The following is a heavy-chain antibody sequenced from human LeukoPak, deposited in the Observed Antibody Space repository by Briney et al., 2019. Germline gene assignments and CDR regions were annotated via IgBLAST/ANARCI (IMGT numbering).Heavy chain of an antibody. D-gene: IGHD6-19*01. CDR2: ISGSGGST. Sequence: GGSLRLSCAASGFTFSSYAMSWVRQAPGKGLEWVSAISGSGGSTYYADSVKGGFTISRDNSKNTLYLQMNGLRAEDTAVYYCARDREQWPGSYWFDPWGQGTLVTVSS. CDR1: GFTFSSYA. J-gene: IGHJ5*02. CDR3: ARDREQWPGSYWFDP. V-gene: IGHV3-23*01.